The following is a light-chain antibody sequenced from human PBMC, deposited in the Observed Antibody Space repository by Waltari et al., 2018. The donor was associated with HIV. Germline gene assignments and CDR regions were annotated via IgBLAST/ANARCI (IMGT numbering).Light chain of an antibody. J-gene: IGLJ2*01. V-gene: IGLV3-25*03. Sequence: SFDLTQAPSVSVSPGQTARITCSGDALANQYAYWYQQKPGQAPVLVIYKDNERPSGIPERFSGSSSGTIVTLTISGVQAEDEAEYHCQSADRSGSYVVFGGGTKLTVL. CDR2: KDN. CDR1: ALANQY. CDR3: QSADRSGSYVV.